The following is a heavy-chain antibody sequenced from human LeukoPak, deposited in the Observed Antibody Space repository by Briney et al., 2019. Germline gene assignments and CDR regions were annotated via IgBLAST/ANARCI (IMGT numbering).Heavy chain of an antibody. D-gene: IGHD1-26*01. CDR3: SRESGAFCPFGY. CDR1: GGSITSTNW. V-gene: IGHV4-4*02. CDR2: ISLTGQT. Sequence: PSETLSLTCTVSGGSITSTNWWSWVRQSPGQGLEWIGEISLTGQTNYNPSLSGRVTMLLDESSNHLSLHLTSVTAADTATYYCSRESGAFCPFGYWGQGTLVIVPS. J-gene: IGHJ4*02.